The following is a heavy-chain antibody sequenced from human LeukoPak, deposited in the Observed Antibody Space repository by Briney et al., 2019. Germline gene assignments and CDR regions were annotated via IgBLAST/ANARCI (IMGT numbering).Heavy chain of an antibody. D-gene: IGHD1-14*01. CDR1: GGSISTYY. CDR3: ARGAGSRDAFDI. V-gene: IGHV4-59*12. J-gene: IGHJ3*02. Sequence: SETLSLTCSVSGGSISTYYWSWIRQLPGKGLGWIGYIYYTRTTNYNPSLRSRVTISVDTSKNQFSLKLRSVTAADTAVYYCARGAGSRDAFDIWGQGTMVTVSS. CDR2: IYYTRTT.